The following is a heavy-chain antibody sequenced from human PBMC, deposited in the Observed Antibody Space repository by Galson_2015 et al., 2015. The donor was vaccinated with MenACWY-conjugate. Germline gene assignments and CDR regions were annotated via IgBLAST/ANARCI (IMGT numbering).Heavy chain of an antibody. CDR1: GFTFSIYS. CDR2: VSTRSTAI. V-gene: IGHV3-48*04. CDR3: ARGYCDGGNCYGLPHQARDV. Sequence: SLRLSCAASGFTFSIYSMNWVRQAPGKGLEWVSYVSTRSTAIYYADSVKGRFTISRDNAKNSLYLQMNSLRAEDAAVYYCARGYCDGGNCYGLPHQARDVWGQGTTVTVSS. D-gene: IGHD2-15*01. J-gene: IGHJ6*02.